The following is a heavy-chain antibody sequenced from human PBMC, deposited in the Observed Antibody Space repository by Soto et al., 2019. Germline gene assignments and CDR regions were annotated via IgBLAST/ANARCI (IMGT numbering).Heavy chain of an antibody. J-gene: IGHJ5*02. CDR3: ARGYCSSTICYIWDNWFDP. CDR1: GGSISSGDYY. V-gene: IGHV4-61*08. D-gene: IGHD2-2*02. Sequence: SETLSLTCTVSGGSISSGDYYWSWIRQPPGKGLEWIGYIYYSGRTNYNPSLKSRVTISVDTSKNQFSLKLSSVTAADTAVYYCARGYCSSTICYIWDNWFDPWGQGTLVTV. CDR2: IYYSGRT.